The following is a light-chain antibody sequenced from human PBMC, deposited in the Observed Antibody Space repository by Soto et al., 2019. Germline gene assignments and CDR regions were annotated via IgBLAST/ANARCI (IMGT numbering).Light chain of an antibody. J-gene: IGKJ1*01. Sequence: EIVLTQSPGTLSLSPGERATPSCRASQSVSSSSLAWYQQKPGQAPRLLIYGASRRATGIPDRFSGSGSGTDFTLTISRLEPEDFAVYYCQQYGGSPVTFGQGTKVDIK. CDR3: QQYGGSPVT. CDR2: GAS. CDR1: QSVSSSS. V-gene: IGKV3-20*01.